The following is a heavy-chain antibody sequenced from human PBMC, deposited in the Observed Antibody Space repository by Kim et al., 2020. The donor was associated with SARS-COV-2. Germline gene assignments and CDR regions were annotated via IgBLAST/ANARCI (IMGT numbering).Heavy chain of an antibody. D-gene: IGHD1-26*01. CDR2: ISYDGSNK. CDR1: GFTFSSYA. J-gene: IGHJ4*02. Sequence: GGSLRLSCAASGFTFSSYAMHWVRQAPGKGLEWVAVISYDGSNKYYADSVKGRFTISRDNSKNTLYLQMNSLRAEDTAVYYCAREGELLGYYFDYWGQGTLVTVSS. V-gene: IGHV3-30-3*01. CDR3: AREGELLGYYFDY.